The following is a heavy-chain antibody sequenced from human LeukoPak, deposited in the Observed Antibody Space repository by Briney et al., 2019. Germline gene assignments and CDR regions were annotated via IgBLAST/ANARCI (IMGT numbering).Heavy chain of an antibody. CDR1: GFTFSSYW. V-gene: IGHV3-7*01. Sequence: GGSLRLSCAASGFTFSSYWMSWVRQAPGKGLEWVANIKQDGSEKYYVDSVKGRFTISRDNAKNSLYLQMNSLRAEDTAVYYCARSYSSSWYLGYFDYWGQGTLVTVSS. CDR3: ARSYSSSWYLGYFDY. J-gene: IGHJ4*02. D-gene: IGHD6-13*01. CDR2: IKQDGSEK.